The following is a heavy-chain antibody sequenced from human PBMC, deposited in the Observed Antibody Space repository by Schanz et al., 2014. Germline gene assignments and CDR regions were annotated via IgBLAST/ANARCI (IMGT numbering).Heavy chain of an antibody. CDR3: ARDRGYCSGGSCLTFDY. CDR2: IISSGSYI. V-gene: IGHV3-21*01. J-gene: IGHJ4*02. D-gene: IGHD2-15*01. CDR1: GFTLSSYA. Sequence: VQLVESGGGVVQPGGSLRLSCAAYGFTLSSYAMHWVRQAPGKGLEWVSSIISSGSYIHYADSVKGRFTISRDNAKNTLYLQMNSLRAEDTAVYYCARDRGYCSGGSCLTFDYWGQGTLVTVSS.